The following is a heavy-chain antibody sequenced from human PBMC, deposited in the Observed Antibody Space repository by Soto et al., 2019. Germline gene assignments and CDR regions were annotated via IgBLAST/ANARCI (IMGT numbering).Heavy chain of an antibody. CDR1: GGSISSYY. CDR2: IYTSGRT. J-gene: IGHJ5*02. V-gene: IGHV4-4*08. CDR3: ARGSFSSSSSWFDP. Sequence: SETLSLTCTVSGGSISSYYWSWIRQPAGKGLEWIGYIYTSGRTYYNPSLHSRVSIAVDTTENQFSLKLTSVTAADTSVYYCARGSFSSSSSWFDPWGRGTLVTVSS. D-gene: IGHD6-6*01.